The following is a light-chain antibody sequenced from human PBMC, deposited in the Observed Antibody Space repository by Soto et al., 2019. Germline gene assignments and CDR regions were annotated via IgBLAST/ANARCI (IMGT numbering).Light chain of an antibody. J-gene: IGKJ2*01. V-gene: IGKV3D-20*02. CDR3: QQRSNWPMYT. CDR2: GAS. CDR1: QSVSNNY. Sequence: EIVLTQSPGTLSLSPGERATLSCRASQSVSNNYLAWYQQKPGQAPRLLIYGASNRATGIPDRFSGSGSGTDFTLTISRLEPEDFAVYYCQQRSNWPMYTFGQGTKVDIK.